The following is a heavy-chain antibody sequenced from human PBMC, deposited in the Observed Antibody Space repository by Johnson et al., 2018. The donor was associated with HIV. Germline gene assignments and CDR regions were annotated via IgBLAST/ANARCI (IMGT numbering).Heavy chain of an antibody. V-gene: IGHV3-20*04. J-gene: IGHJ3*02. D-gene: IGHD3-22*01. CDR2: INWSGVST. Sequence: VQLVESGGGVVRPGGSLRLSCAASGFIFDDYGMSWVRQAPGKGLDGVSGINWSGVSTGYADSVKGRFHISRDNAKNSLYLQMNSLGAEDTAMYYCARDRRYYDSSGCYSIHAFDIWGQGTMVTVSS. CDR3: ARDRRYYDSSGCYSIHAFDI. CDR1: GFIFDDYG.